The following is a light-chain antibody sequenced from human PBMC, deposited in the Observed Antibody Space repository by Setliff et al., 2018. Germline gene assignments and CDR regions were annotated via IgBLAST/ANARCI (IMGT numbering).Light chain of an antibody. V-gene: IGLV2-14*03. CDR3: CSYQRPSTAV. Sequence: QSVLTQPASVSGSPGQSITISCTGTSGDIGAYNYVSWYLQHPGKVPQLIIYDVTNRPSGISDRFSGSKSDNTASLTISGLQADDEGDYYCCSYQRPSTAVFGGGTK. J-gene: IGLJ3*02. CDR1: SGDIGAYNY. CDR2: DVT.